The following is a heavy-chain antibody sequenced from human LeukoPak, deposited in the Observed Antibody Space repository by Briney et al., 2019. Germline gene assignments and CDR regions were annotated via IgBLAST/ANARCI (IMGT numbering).Heavy chain of an antibody. CDR3: ARVVGDYVGLDY. D-gene: IGHD4-17*01. Sequence: GGSLRLSCAASGFTFSSYSMNWVRQAPGKVLEWVSSISSSSSYIYYADSVKGRFTISRDNAKNSLYLQMNSLRAEDTAVYYCARVVGDYVGLDYWGQGTLVTVSS. J-gene: IGHJ4*02. CDR2: ISSSSSYI. V-gene: IGHV3-21*01. CDR1: GFTFSSYS.